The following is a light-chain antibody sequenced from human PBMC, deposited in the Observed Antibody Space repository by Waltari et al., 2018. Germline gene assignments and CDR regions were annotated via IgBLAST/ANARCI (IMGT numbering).Light chain of an antibody. CDR2: LGS. CDR3: MEALQTAT. Sequence: EIVMTQSPLSLSVTPGEPASISCRSSQSLLHSNGYNYLDWYVQKPGQSPKVLIYLGSDRATGVPDRFSSSGSGTDFTLRISRVEAEDVGIYYCMEALQTATFGPGTRLDIK. V-gene: IGKV2-28*01. J-gene: IGKJ5*01. CDR1: QSLLHSNGYNY.